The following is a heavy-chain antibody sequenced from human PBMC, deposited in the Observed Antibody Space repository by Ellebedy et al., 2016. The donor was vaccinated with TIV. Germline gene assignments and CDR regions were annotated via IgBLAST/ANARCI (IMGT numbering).Heavy chain of an antibody. J-gene: IGHJ4*02. CDR3: MRGPGRGYPTDK. Sequence: SQTLSLTCAVSGASITSSYWSWIRQSPGKGLEWIAYIYSNGDINYNPSLKSRVTISLDTPQNQVSLRLNSVTAADTAMYYCMRGPGRGYPTDKWGPGTLVTVSS. CDR1: GASITSSY. V-gene: IGHV4-59*01. CDR2: IYSNGDI. D-gene: IGHD3-3*01.